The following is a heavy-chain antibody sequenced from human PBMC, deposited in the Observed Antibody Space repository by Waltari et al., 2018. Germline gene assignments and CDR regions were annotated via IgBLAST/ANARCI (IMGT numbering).Heavy chain of an antibody. D-gene: IGHD2-8*01. CDR1: GFTFSHHG. V-gene: IGHV3-30*03. CDR2: LSYDGTDK. J-gene: IGHJ5*02. CDR3: ARESVSHWFDP. Sequence: QVHLVESGGGVVQPGTSLRLSCAASGFTFSHHGMYWVRQAPGKGREWVAILSYDGTDKYYGHSVKGRYTISRDNSQNTLYLQINNLRPEDTAIYYCARESVSHWFDPWGQGTLVTVSS.